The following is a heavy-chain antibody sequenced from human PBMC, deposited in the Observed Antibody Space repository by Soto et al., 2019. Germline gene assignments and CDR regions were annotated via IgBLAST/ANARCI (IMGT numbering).Heavy chain of an antibody. V-gene: IGHV3-30*18. CDR2: ISYDGSNK. CDR3: EKDCGKQLVGYYYYHYGIDV. CDR1: GFPFSSYG. Sequence: GGSLRLSCAASGFPFSSYGMHLVRQSPGKGLEWVAVISYDGSNKYYADSVKGRFTISRDNSKNTLYLQMNSLRAEETAVYYCEKDCGKQLVGYYYYHYGIDVWGQGTTVTVSS. J-gene: IGHJ6*02. D-gene: IGHD6-6*01.